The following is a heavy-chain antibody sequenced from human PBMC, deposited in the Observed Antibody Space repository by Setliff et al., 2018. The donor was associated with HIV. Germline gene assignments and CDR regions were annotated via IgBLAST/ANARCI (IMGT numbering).Heavy chain of an antibody. CDR3: VTDEKVAFDV. J-gene: IGHJ3*01. Sequence: GSLRLSCAASGFTFSNAWMTWVRQGPGKGLEWVGRIKSEFDCGTTDYAATVRGRFTFSRDDSKDTLYLQMNSLKIEDTGTYYCVTDEKVAFDVWGQGTKVTVSS. CDR2: IKSEFDCGTT. CDR1: GFTFSNAW. V-gene: IGHV3-15*01.